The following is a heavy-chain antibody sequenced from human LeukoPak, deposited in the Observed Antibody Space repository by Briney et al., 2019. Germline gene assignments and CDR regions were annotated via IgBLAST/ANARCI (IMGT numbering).Heavy chain of an antibody. CDR1: GFTFSSYW. Sequence: GGSLRLSCAVSGFTFSSYWIHWVRQAPGKGLVWVSRFSDDEGRTVYADSVKGRFTIPKDNAKNTLYLQMNSLRAEDTAVYYCARDYFYGLDVWGQGTTVTVSS. J-gene: IGHJ6*02. CDR3: ARDYFYGLDV. CDR2: FSDDEGRT. V-gene: IGHV3-74*01.